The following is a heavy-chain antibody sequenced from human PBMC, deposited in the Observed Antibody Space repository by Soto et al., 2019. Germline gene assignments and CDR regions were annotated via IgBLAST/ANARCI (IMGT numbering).Heavy chain of an antibody. CDR1: GGTFSSYA. D-gene: IGHD3-16*02. CDR3: ASVTSMSAGVIDNCFDP. CDR2: IIPMYGPA. V-gene: IGHV1-69*01. Sequence: QVPRVQSGAEVTKPGSSVTVSCKASGGTFSSYAIHWVRQAPGQGLEWMGRIIPMYGPAKYAQRFQGRVTTTAYASSTTGYSDLPILTTQDPTVYYCASVTSMSAGVIDNCFDPWGQGNLVTVSS. J-gene: IGHJ5*02.